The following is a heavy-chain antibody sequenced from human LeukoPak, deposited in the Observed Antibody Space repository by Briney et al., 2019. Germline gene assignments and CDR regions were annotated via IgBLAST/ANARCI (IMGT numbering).Heavy chain of an antibody. V-gene: IGHV4-34*01. D-gene: IGHD3-10*01. Sequence: KPSETLSLTCAVYGWSFSGYYWSWIRQPPGKGLEWIGEINHSGSTNYNPSLKSRVTISVDTSKNQFSLKLSSVTAADTAVYYCAGITMVRGVTSWGQGTLVTVSS. CDR3: AGITMVRGVTS. CDR1: GWSFSGYY. J-gene: IGHJ5*02. CDR2: INHSGST.